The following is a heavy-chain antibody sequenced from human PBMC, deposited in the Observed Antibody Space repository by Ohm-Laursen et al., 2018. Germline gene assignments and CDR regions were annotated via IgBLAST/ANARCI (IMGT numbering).Heavy chain of an antibody. V-gene: IGHV1-18*01. CDR2: ISAYNGNT. CDR3: ARDVLRFLEWFDAFDI. D-gene: IGHD3-3*01. Sequence: ASVKFSCKASGYTFTSYGISWVRQAPGQGLEWMGWISAYNGNTNYAQKLQGRVTMTTDTSTSTAYMELRSLRSDDTAVYYCARDVLRFLEWFDAFDIWGQGTMVTVSS. CDR1: GYTFTSYG. J-gene: IGHJ3*02.